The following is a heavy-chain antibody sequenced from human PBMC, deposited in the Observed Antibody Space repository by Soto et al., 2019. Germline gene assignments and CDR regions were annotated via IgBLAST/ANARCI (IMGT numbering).Heavy chain of an antibody. Sequence: QVQLQESGPGLVKPSQTVALTCAVSGGSISTAGYYWTWIRQHPGGVLEWIGAIYYTGTTYYNPSLRGRETISVDTSKNQFPLKLTSVTAADTAVYYCAGDSGTLRSRKFENWGQGTLITVSS. V-gene: IGHV4-31*11. CDR1: GGSISTAGYY. J-gene: IGHJ4*02. CDR2: IYYTGTT. D-gene: IGHD1-26*01. CDR3: AGDSGTLRSRKFEN.